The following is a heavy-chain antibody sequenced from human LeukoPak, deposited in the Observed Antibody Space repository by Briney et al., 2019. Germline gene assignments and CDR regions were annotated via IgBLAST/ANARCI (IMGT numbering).Heavy chain of an antibody. V-gene: IGHV3-7*03. CDR1: GFTLSSYC. CDR3: ARGGGLDV. Sequence: PGGSLRLSCAASGFTLSSYCMNWTRQAPGKGLEWGASINHNGNVNYYVDSVKGRFTISRDNAKNSLYLQMSNLRAEDTPVYFCARGGGLDVWGQGATVTVSS. D-gene: IGHD3-16*01. J-gene: IGHJ6*02. CDR2: INHNGNVN.